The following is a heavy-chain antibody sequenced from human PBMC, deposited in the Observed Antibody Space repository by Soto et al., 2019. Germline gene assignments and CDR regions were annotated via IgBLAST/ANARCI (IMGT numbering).Heavy chain of an antibody. CDR1: GDSISSGGYY. CDR2: IYYSGCT. J-gene: IGHJ6*04. D-gene: IGHD6-19*01. Sequence: SETLSLTCTVSGDSISSGGYYWSWIRQHPGKGLERIGYIYYSGCTYYNPSIKSRDAISIDTSKNQFSMMLSPVTAEDKAVYYWARGLSSGWDYVWGEGTTGTGSS. V-gene: IGHV4-31*03. CDR3: ARGLSSGWDYV.